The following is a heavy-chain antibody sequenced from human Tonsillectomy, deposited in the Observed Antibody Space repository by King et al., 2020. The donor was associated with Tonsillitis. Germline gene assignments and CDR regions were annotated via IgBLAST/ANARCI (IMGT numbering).Heavy chain of an antibody. CDR1: GFTFSSSA. V-gene: IGHV3-23*04. CDR3: ANGFISRSGGFDP. Sequence: VQLVESGGGLVQPGGSLRLSCVASGFTFSSSAMSWVRQAPDKGLEWVAAISGPGNTIDYADSVKGRFAMSRDNSKDTRYLHMNSLRAEDTAVYYCANGFISRSGGFDPWGRGTLVTVSS. J-gene: IGHJ2*01. CDR2: ISGPGNTI. D-gene: IGHD3-10*01.